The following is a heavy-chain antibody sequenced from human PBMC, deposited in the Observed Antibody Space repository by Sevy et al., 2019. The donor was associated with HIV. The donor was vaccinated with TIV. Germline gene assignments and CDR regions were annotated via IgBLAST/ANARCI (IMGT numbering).Heavy chain of an antibody. J-gene: IGHJ5*02. CDR1: GYTFSNYG. D-gene: IGHD2-21*01. CDR3: ARDRVHDWGEGWFDP. V-gene: IGHV1-18*01. Sequence: ASVKVSCKASGYTFSNYGISWERQAPGQGLEWMGWISPFNNKTNYAQKFQGRVSLPSDTSATTAYMEVTSLRSDDTAVYYCARDRVHDWGEGWFDPWGQGTLVTVSS. CDR2: ISPFNNKT.